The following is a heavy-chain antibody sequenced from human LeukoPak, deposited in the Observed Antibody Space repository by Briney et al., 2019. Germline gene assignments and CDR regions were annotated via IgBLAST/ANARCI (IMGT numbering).Heavy chain of an antibody. CDR1: GYTFSSFW. CDR3: ARDRGRFDY. J-gene: IGHJ4*02. D-gene: IGHD5-12*01. V-gene: IGHV3-7*05. Sequence: GGSLRLSCAASGYTFSSFWMTWVRQAPGKGLEWVANIKQGGSEKYYVDSVKGRFTISRDNAKNSLYLQMNSLRAEDTAVYYCARDRGRFDYWGLGTLVTVSS. CDR2: IKQGGSEK.